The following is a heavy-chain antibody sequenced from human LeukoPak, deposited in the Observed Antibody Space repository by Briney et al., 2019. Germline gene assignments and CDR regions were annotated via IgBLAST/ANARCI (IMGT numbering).Heavy chain of an antibody. Sequence: PGRSLRLSCAASGFTFSSYAMHWVRQAPGKGLEWVAVISYDGSNKYCADSVKGRFTISRDNSKNTLYLQMNSLRAEDTAVYYCARKGLFDYWGQGTLVTVSS. CDR3: ARKGLFDY. CDR1: GFTFSSYA. V-gene: IGHV3-30-3*01. J-gene: IGHJ4*02. CDR2: ISYDGSNK. D-gene: IGHD6-19*01.